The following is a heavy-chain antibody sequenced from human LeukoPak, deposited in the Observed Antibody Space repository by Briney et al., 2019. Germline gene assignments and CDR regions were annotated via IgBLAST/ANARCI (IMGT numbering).Heavy chain of an antibody. CDR1: GFTFSSYA. Sequence: GSLRRSCAASGFTFSSYAMSWVRQAPGKGLEWVSAISGSGGSTYYADSVKGRFTISRDNSKNTLYLQMNSLRAEDTAVYYCAKDAGCSGGSCYSRLSWFDPWGQGTLVTVSS. J-gene: IGHJ5*02. V-gene: IGHV3-23*01. CDR2: ISGSGGST. D-gene: IGHD2-15*01. CDR3: AKDAGCSGGSCYSRLSWFDP.